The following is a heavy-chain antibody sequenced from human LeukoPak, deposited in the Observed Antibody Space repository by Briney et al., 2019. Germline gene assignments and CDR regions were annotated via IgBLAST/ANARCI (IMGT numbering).Heavy chain of an antibody. CDR3: ARTQQLVLRSPLDP. CDR2: INPNSGGT. Sequence: ASVKVSCKASGYTFTGYYMHWVRQAPGQGFEWMGWINPNSGGTNYAQKFQGRVTMTRDTSISTGYMELSRPRSDDTAVYYCARTQQLVLRSPLDPWGQGTLVTVSS. J-gene: IGHJ5*02. D-gene: IGHD6-13*01. V-gene: IGHV1-2*02. CDR1: GYTFTGYY.